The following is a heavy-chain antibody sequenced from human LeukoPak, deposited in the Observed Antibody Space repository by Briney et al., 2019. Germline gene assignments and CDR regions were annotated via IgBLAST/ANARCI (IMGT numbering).Heavy chain of an antibody. CDR2: ISGNGRDI. J-gene: IGHJ4*02. Sequence: PGGSLRLSCAASGFTFSSYSMSWVRQAPGKGLEWVSAISGNGRDIYYADSVKGRFTISRYNSKNTLYLQMNSLRVEDTAVYYCATCSDYGDDYWGQGTLVTVSS. D-gene: IGHD4-17*01. V-gene: IGHV3-23*01. CDR1: GFTFSSYS. CDR3: ATCSDYGDDY.